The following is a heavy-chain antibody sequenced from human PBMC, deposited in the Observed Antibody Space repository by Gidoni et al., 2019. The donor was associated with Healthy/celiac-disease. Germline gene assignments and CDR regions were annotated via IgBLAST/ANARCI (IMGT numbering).Heavy chain of an antibody. Sequence: QVQLVDSGGGVVLPGRSLRLSCAASGFTFSSYGMHWVRQAPGKGLEWVAVISYDGSNKYYADSVKGRFTISRDNSKNTLYLQMNSLRAEDTAVYYCANQDSSATFDYWGQGTLVTVSS. D-gene: IGHD3-22*01. CDR3: ANQDSSATFDY. CDR2: ISYDGSNK. CDR1: GFTFSSYG. V-gene: IGHV3-30*18. J-gene: IGHJ4*02.